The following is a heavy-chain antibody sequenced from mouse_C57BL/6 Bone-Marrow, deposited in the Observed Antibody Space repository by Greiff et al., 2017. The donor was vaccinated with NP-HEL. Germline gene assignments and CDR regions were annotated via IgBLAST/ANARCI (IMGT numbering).Heavy chain of an antibody. CDR2: IRSKSNNYAT. Sequence: EVQGVESGGGLVQPKGSLKLSCAASGFSFNTYAMNWVRQAPGKGLEWVARIRSKSNNYATYYADSVKDRFTISRDDSESMLYLQMNNLKTEDTAMYYCVRHTLHYYDAMDYWGQGTSVTVSS. CDR3: VRHTLHYYDAMDY. D-gene: IGHD1-2*01. V-gene: IGHV10-1*01. J-gene: IGHJ4*01. CDR1: GFSFNTYA.